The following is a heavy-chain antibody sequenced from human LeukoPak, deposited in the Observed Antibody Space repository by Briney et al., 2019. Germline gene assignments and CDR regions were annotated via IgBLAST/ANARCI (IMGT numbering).Heavy chain of an antibody. J-gene: IGHJ5*02. CDR3: ARVHCNSITCEGHNWFDP. V-gene: IGHV4-34*01. Sequence: GSLRLSCAASGFTFSNYAMSWVRQAPGKGLEWIGEINLGGRANYNPSLNSRVTISVDTSKNQFSLKLSSVTAADTAVYYCARVHCNSITCEGHNWFDPWGQGTLVTVSS. CDR1: GFTFSNYA. D-gene: IGHD2/OR15-2a*01. CDR2: INLGGRA.